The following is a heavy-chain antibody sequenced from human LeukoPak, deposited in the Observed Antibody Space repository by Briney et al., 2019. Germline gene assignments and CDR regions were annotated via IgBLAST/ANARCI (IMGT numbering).Heavy chain of an antibody. CDR2: IYYSGST. D-gene: IGHD5-12*01. V-gene: IGHV4-31*03. CDR1: GDSISSGDYY. CDR3: ARVDDSGYGKFDP. Sequence: PSQILSLTCNVSGDSISSGDYYWSWIRQHPGKGLEWIGYIYYSGSTYYNPSLKSRLTISVDTSKNQFSLELSSVTAADTAVYYCARVDDSGYGKFDPWGQGTLVTVSS. J-gene: IGHJ5*02.